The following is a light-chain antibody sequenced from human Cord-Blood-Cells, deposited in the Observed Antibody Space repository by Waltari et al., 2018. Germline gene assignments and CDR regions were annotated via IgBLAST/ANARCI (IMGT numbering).Light chain of an antibody. V-gene: IGLV2-23*01. J-gene: IGLJ1*01. CDR2: KGS. CDR1: SSDVGSYNL. CDR3: CSYAVSSTFV. Sequence: QSALTQPASVSGSPGQSITISCTGTSSDVGSYNLVSWYQQHPGQAPKLMIYKGSKRPSGVSNRFSGSKSGNTASLTISGLQAEDEADYYCCSYAVSSTFVFGTGTKVTVL.